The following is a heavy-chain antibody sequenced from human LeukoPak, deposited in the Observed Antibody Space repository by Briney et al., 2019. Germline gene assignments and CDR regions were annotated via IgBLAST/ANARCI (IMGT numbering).Heavy chain of an antibody. D-gene: IGHD3-9*01. CDR2: IRTTAEGAKYA. V-gene: IGHV3-48*02. CDR3: ATDQRYAFDY. J-gene: IGHJ4*02. Sequence: GGSLRLSCATSGFSFTDYPMNWVRQAPGKGLEWISNIRTTAEGAKYAYYADGVKGRVTISRDDGKNTLELHMNSLRDDDTAVYYCATDQRYAFDYWGQGTLVTVSS. CDR1: GFSFTDYP.